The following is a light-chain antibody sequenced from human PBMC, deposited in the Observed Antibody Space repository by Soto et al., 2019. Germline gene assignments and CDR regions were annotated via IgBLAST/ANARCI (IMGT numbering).Light chain of an antibody. CDR1: QTISDC. V-gene: IGKV1-5*01. CDR2: DAS. CDR3: QQYNTYSA. Sequence: DIQMTQSPSSLSASVGDRVTLTCRASQTISDCLVWYKQKRGKAPKLLIYDASSLKSGVPSRFSGSGSGTEFTLTIRSLKPDDFATDYCQQYNTYSAFGQGTKVEIK. J-gene: IGKJ1*01.